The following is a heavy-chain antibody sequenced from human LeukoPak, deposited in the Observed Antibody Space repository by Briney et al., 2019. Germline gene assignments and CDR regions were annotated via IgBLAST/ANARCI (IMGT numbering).Heavy chain of an antibody. Sequence: GASVKVSCKASGYTFTSYGISWVRQAPGQGLEWMGWISAYNGNTNYAQKLQGRVTMTTDTSTSTAYMELRSLRSDDTAVYYCARGSIVVVTARGPLYYFDYWGQGTLVTVSS. V-gene: IGHV1-18*01. CDR2: ISAYNGNT. CDR1: GYTFTSYG. J-gene: IGHJ4*02. CDR3: ARGSIVVVTARGPLYYFDY. D-gene: IGHD2-21*02.